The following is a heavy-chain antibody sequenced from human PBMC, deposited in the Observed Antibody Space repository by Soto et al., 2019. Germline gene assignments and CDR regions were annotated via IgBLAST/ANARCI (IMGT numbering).Heavy chain of an antibody. J-gene: IGHJ4*02. CDR2: ISAYNVNT. CDR3: ARVFGSGTQSAFFFDY. Sequence: QVQLVQSGGEVKKPGASVKVSCKASGYTFTSSGISWVRQAPGQGLEWMGWISAYNVNTNYGQKFQGRVTMTTDTSTSTAYMGLRSLSSNDTAVYYWARVFGSGTQSAFFFDYWGQGTLVTVSS. D-gene: IGHD3-10*01. V-gene: IGHV1-18*04. CDR1: GYTFTSSG.